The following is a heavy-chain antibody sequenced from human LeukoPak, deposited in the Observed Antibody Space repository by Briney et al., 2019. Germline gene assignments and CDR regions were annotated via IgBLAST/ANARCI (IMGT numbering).Heavy chain of an antibody. J-gene: IGHJ3*02. CDR3: ARVITESAYAFDI. D-gene: IGHD3-16*02. CDR2: IKQDGSEK. CDR1: GFTFSSYW. V-gene: IGHV3-7*01. Sequence: GGSLRLSCAASGFTFSSYWMSWVRQAPGKRLEWVANIKQDGSEKYYVDSVKGRFTISRDNAKNSLYLQMNSLRAEDTAVYYCARVITESAYAFDIWGQGTMVTVSS.